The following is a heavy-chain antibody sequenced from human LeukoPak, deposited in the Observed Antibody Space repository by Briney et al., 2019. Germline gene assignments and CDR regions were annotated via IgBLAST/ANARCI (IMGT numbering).Heavy chain of an antibody. CDR2: ISYEGSNK. CDR1: GFTFSNYG. D-gene: IGHD4-17*01. V-gene: IGHV3-30*18. CDR3: AKDGGLTVTTHDAFDI. J-gene: IGHJ3*02. Sequence: PGRSLRLSCAASGFTFSNYGMHWVRQAPGKGLEWVAVISYEGSNKYYADSVKGRFTISRDNSKNTFYLQMISLRAEDTAVYYCAKDGGLTVTTHDAFDIWGQGTMVTVSS.